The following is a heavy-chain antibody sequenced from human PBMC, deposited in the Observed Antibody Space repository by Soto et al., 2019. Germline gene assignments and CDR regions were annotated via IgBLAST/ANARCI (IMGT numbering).Heavy chain of an antibody. CDR1: GGSISSSSYY. J-gene: IGHJ5*02. Sequence: LSLTCSVPGGSISSSSYYWAWIRQPPGKGLEWIGSIYYTGSTYYNPSLKSRVTLSVDTSKNQFSLRLSSVTAAETAVYYCASKIASAALGWFDPWGQGTLVTVSS. CDR2: IYYTGST. V-gene: IGHV4-39*01. D-gene: IGHD6-13*01. CDR3: ASKIASAALGWFDP.